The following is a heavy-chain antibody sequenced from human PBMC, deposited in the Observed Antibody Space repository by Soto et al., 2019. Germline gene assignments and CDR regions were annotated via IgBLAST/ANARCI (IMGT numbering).Heavy chain of an antibody. V-gene: IGHV3-9*01. D-gene: IGHD3-10*01. CDR1: GFTFDAIA. CDR3: AKDIGGSGSPDYYYYGMDV. J-gene: IGHJ6*02. Sequence: GGSLRLSCAASGFTFDAIAMHWVRQAPGKGLEWVSGISWNSRSIGYADSVKGRFTISRDNAKKSRYMQMNSLRAEDTALCYGAKDIGGSGSPDYYYYGMDVWGQGTTVTVSS. CDR2: ISWNSRSI.